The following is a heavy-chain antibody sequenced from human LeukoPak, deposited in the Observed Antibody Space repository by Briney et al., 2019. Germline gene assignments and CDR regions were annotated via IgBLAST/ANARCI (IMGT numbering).Heavy chain of an antibody. CDR1: GYTFTSYA. J-gene: IGHJ4*02. CDR2: INTNTGNP. V-gene: IGHV7-4-1*02. Sequence: ASVKVSCEASGYTFTSYAINWVRQAPGQGLEWMGWINTNTGNPTYVQGFTGRFVFSLGTSVSTAYLQISSLKAEDTAVYYCARGNRKIAVDIWGQGTLVTVSS. D-gene: IGHD6-19*01. CDR3: ARGNRKIAVDI.